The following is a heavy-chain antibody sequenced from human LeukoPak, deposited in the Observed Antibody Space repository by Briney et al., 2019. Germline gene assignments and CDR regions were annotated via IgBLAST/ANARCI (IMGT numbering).Heavy chain of an antibody. D-gene: IGHD3-3*01. Sequence: ASVKVSCKASGYTFTGYYMHWVRQAPGQGLEWMGLINPNSGGTNYAQKFQGRVTMTRDTSISTAYMGLSSLRSDHTAVYYSARTRAIFGVVISYWGQGTLVTVSS. CDR3: ARTRAIFGVVISY. CDR1: GYTFTGYY. J-gene: IGHJ4*02. V-gene: IGHV1-2*02. CDR2: INPNSGGT.